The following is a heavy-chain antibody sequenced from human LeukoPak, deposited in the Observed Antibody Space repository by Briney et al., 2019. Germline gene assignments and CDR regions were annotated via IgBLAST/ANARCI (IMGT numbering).Heavy chain of an antibody. J-gene: IGHJ5*02. V-gene: IGHV3-21*04. D-gene: IGHD4-17*01. CDR2: ISSSSSYI. CDR1: GFTFSSYS. CDR3: AKYTYGDYVYDCFDP. Sequence: GGSLRLSCAASGFTFSSYSMKWVRQAPGKGLEWVSSISSSSSYIYYADSVKGRFTISRDNSKNTLYLQMNSLRAEDTAVYYCAKYTYGDYVYDCFDPWGPGTLVTVSS.